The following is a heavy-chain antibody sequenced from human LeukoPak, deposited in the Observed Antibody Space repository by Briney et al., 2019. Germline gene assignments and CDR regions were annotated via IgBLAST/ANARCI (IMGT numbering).Heavy chain of an antibody. CDR3: ARWLQLRDYFDY. Sequence: SETLSLTCTVSGGSISSGGYYWSWIRQHPGKGLECIGYIYYSGSTYYNPSLKSRVTISVDTSKNQFSLKLSSVTAADTAVYYCARWLQLRDYFDYWGQGTLVTVSS. V-gene: IGHV4-31*03. D-gene: IGHD5-24*01. CDR2: IYYSGST. J-gene: IGHJ4*02. CDR1: GGSISSGGYY.